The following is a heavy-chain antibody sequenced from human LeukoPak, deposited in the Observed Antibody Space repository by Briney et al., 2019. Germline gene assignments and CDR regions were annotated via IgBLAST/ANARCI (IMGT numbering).Heavy chain of an antibody. J-gene: IGHJ3*02. V-gene: IGHV3-48*01. Sequence: PGGYLRLSCAASGFTFTSYSLNCVRQSPGTGLEWVSYISSSSSTIYYADSVKGRFTISRDNAKNSLYLQMNSLRAEDTAVYYCARGDHWGYDAFDIWGQGTMVTVSS. CDR1: GFTFTSYS. CDR3: ARGDHWGYDAFDI. D-gene: IGHD7-27*01. CDR2: ISSSSSTI.